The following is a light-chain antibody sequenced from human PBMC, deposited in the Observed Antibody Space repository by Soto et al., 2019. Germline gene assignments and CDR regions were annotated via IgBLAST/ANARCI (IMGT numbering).Light chain of an antibody. CDR1: SSDVGGYNY. Sequence: QSALTQPASVSGSPGQSITISCTGTSSDVGGYNYVSWYQQHPGKAPKLMIYDVSNGPSGVSNRFSGSKSANTASLTISGLQAEDDADYYCSSYTSSSTVVFGGGTKVTVL. CDR3: SSYTSSSTVV. V-gene: IGLV2-14*01. J-gene: IGLJ2*01. CDR2: DVS.